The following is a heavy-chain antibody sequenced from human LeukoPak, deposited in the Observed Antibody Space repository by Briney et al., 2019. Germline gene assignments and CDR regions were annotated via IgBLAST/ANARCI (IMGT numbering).Heavy chain of an antibody. Sequence: PGTLSLTCGVSGGSIDITNYWSWVRQAPGKGLEWIGEISHDGTINYNPSLRSRVAMSLDRANNQFSLSLTSVTAADTAVYYCARAHRDGYNYHGDFDYWGRGALVTVSS. CDR3: ARAHRDGYNYHGDFDY. CDR1: GGSIDITNY. CDR2: ISHDGTI. J-gene: IGHJ4*02. V-gene: IGHV4-4*03. D-gene: IGHD5-24*01.